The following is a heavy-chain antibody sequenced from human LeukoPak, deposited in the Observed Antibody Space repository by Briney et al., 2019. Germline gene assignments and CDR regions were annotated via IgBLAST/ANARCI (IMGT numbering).Heavy chain of an antibody. CDR1: GFTFSSYG. Sequence: GGSLRLSCAASGFTFSSYGMHWVRQAPGKGLEWVAVIWYDGSNKYYADSVKGRFTISRDNSKNTLYLQMNSLRAEDTAVYYCARRMTTVVTDAFDIWGQGTMVTVSS. CDR3: ARRMTTVVTDAFDI. V-gene: IGHV3-33*01. J-gene: IGHJ3*02. CDR2: IWYDGSNK. D-gene: IGHD4-23*01.